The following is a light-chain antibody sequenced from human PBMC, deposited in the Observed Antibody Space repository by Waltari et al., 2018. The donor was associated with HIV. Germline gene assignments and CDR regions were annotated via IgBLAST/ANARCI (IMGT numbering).Light chain of an antibody. Sequence: QSALTQPPSVSGAPGQGATPPCPGCTSHTGAGYHDPRYQQLPGTAPKLPIYDNSHRPSGVPARFSGSKSGTSASLAITGLQTEDEAEYYCQSYDSSLSGHVLFGGGTILTVL. CDR3: QSYDSSLSGHVL. CDR1: TSHTGAGYH. CDR2: DNS. V-gene: IGLV1-40*01. J-gene: IGLJ2*01.